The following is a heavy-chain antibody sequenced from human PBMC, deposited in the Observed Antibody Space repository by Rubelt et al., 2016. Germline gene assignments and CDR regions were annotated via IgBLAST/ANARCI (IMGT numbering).Heavy chain of an antibody. CDR1: GYTFTSYY. J-gene: IGHJ5*02. V-gene: IGHV1-69*01. Sequence: QVQLVQSGAGVTKPGASVKVSCKASGYTFTSYYLHSVRQAPGQGPEWMGGIIPIFGTAHHAQKLHGRITINADEFTSAAYMGRSRLRSENTAEYCGGGEQQLVGGWFDPWGQGTLVTVSS. CDR3: GGEQQLVGGWFDP. D-gene: IGHD6-13*01. CDR2: IIPIFGTA.